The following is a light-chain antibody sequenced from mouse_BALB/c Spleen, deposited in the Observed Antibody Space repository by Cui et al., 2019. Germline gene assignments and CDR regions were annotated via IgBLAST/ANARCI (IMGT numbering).Light chain of an antibody. CDR1: QNINNY. CDR3: QHFCTPPLT. V-gene: IGKV12-41*01. CDR2: NAK. J-gene: IGKJ5*01. Sequence: DIQTTQSRASPSASVGETVTITCRASQNINNYLAWYQQKQGKSPQLLVYNAKTLADGVPSRFSGSGSGTQYSLKISSLQPEDFGSYYCQHFCTPPLTFGAGTKLELK.